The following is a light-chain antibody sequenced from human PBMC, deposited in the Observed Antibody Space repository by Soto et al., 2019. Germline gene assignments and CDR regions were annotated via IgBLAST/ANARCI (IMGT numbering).Light chain of an antibody. Sequence: DIQMTQSPSSLSASVGDRVTITCRASQGIGSALGWYQQKPRKAPNRLIYAASSLQSGVPSRVSGSGSGTEFTLTIRSLQPEDFEHYYCLPHNSYPPTFGGGTKVEIK. CDR3: LPHNSYPPT. CDR2: AAS. J-gene: IGKJ4*01. V-gene: IGKV1-17*01. CDR1: QGIGSA.